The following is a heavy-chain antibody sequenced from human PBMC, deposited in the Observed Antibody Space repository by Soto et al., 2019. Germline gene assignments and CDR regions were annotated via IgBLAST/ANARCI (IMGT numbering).Heavy chain of an antibody. J-gene: IGHJ3*02. V-gene: IGHV1-69*13. CDR1: GGTFSSYA. CDR3: ARFTGASEPPVNQLQWPAFDI. CDR2: IIPIFGTA. Sequence: SVKVSCKASGGTFSSYAISWVRQAPGQGLEWMGGIIPIFGTANYAQKFQGRVTITADASTSTAYMELSSLRSEDTAVYYCARFTGASEPPVNQLQWPAFDIWGQGTMVTVSS. D-gene: IGHD2-2*01.